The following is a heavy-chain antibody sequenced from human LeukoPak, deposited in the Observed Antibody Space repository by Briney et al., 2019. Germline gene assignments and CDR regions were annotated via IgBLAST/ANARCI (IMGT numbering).Heavy chain of an antibody. CDR2: ISGSGGST. CDR3: AKDQDYYDSSEAPPPETI. V-gene: IGHV3-23*01. CDR1: GFTFSSYA. D-gene: IGHD3-22*01. Sequence: PGGSLRLSCAASGFTFSSYAMSWVRQAPGKGLEWVSAISGSGGSTYYADSVKGRFTISRDNSKNTLYLQMNSLRAEDTAVYYCAKDQDYYDSSEAPPPETIWGQGTLVTVSS. J-gene: IGHJ4*02.